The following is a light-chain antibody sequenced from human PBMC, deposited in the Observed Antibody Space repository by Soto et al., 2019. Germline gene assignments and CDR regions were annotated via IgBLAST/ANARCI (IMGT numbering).Light chain of an antibody. J-gene: IGKJ5*01. CDR1: HSISNK. V-gene: IGKV3-15*01. CDR3: QQYSSWSPIT. CDR2: GAS. Sequence: IVSTHSPGTLSFSRGEMATLSFGASHSISNKLVWYQQKLGQAPRLLIYGASTRATGIPARFSGSGSGTEFTLTISSLQSEDFAVYYCQQYSSWSPITFGQGTRLEIK.